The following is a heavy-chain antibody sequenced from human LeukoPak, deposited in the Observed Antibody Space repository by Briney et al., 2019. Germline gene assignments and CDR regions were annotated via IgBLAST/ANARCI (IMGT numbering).Heavy chain of an antibody. CDR1: GGTFSSYT. CDR3: ARDRLGFGIANFDY. D-gene: IGHD3-10*01. CDR2: IIPILGIA. V-gene: IGHV1-69*04. J-gene: IGHJ4*02. Sequence: SVKVSCKASGGTFSSYTISWVRQAPRQGLEWMGRIIPILGIANYAQKFHGRVTITADKSTSTAYMELSSLRSEDTAVYYCARDRLGFGIANFDYWGQGTLVTVSS.